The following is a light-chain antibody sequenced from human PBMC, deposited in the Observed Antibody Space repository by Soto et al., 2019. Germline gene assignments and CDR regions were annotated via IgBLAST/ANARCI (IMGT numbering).Light chain of an antibody. V-gene: IGKV3-15*01. CDR1: QTISSN. Sequence: EIVMTQSPATLSVSPGERATLSCRASQTISSNLAWYQQKPGQAPRLLIHGASTRAAGVPARFSGSGSGTEFTLTITSLQSEDFAVYYCQQYHKWPPQYTFGQGTQLQIK. CDR3: QQYHKWPPQYT. J-gene: IGKJ2*01. CDR2: GAS.